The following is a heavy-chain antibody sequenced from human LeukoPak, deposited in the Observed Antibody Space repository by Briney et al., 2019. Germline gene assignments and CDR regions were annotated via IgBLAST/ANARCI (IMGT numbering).Heavy chain of an antibody. Sequence: GGSLRLSCAASGFTFSSYWMSWVRQAPGKGLEWVANIKQDGSEKYYVDSVKGRFTISRDNAKNSLYLQINSLRAEDTAVYYCARNNEFGELLGYYYMDVWGKGTTVTVSS. D-gene: IGHD3-10*01. CDR1: GFTFSSYW. CDR2: IKQDGSEK. V-gene: IGHV3-7*01. J-gene: IGHJ6*03. CDR3: ARNNEFGELLGYYYMDV.